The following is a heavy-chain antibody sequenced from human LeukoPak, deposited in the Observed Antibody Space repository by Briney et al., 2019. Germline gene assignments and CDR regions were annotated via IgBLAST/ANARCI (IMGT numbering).Heavy chain of an antibody. CDR3: ASKPDRLLDV. J-gene: IGHJ6*04. CDR2: IYTSGST. D-gene: IGHD4-11*01. CDR1: GGSISSGSYY. V-gene: IGHV4-61*02. Sequence: SQTLSLTCTVSGGSISSGSYYWSWIRQPAGKGLEWIGRIYTSGSTNYNPSLKSRVTISVDTSKNQFSLKLSSVTAADTAVYYCASKPDRLLDVWGKGTTVTVSS.